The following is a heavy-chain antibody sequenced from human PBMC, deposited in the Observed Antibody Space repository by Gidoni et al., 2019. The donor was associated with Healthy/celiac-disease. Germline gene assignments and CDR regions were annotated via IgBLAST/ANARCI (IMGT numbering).Heavy chain of an antibody. CDR1: GFTFSSYG. D-gene: IGHD3-3*01. Sequence: QVQLVESGGGVVQPGRSLRLSCAASGFTFSSYGMHWVRQAPGKGLEWVAVIWYDGSNKYYADSVKGRFTISRDNSKNTLYLQMNSLRAEDTAVYYCARDQILSITIFGAVKYMDVWGKGTTVTVSS. CDR3: ARDQILSITIFGAVKYMDV. CDR2: IWYDGSNK. V-gene: IGHV3-33*01. J-gene: IGHJ6*03.